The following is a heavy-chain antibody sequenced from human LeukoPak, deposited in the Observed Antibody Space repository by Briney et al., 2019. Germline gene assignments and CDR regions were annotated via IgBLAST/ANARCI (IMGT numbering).Heavy chain of an antibody. CDR1: GLTFSSYS. J-gene: IGHJ5*02. CDR2: ISSSSSYI. D-gene: IGHD3-3*01. Sequence: GGSLRLSCAASGLTFSSYSMNWVRQAPGKGLEWVSSISSSSSYIYYADSVKGRFTISRDNAKNSMYLQMNSLRAEDTAVYYCARLHDFWSGSTDNWFDPWGQGTLVTVPS. CDR3: ARLHDFWSGSTDNWFDP. V-gene: IGHV3-21*01.